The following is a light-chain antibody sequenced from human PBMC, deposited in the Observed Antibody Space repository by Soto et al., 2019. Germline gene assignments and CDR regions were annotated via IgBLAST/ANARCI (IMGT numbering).Light chain of an antibody. V-gene: IGLV1-40*01. Sequence: QSVLTQPPSVSGAPGQRVTISCTGSSYNIGAGYDVHWYQQLPGTAPKLLIYGNSNRPSGVPDRFSGSKSGTSASLAITGLQAEDEADYYCQSYDSSLSAPLFGGGTKVTVL. J-gene: IGLJ2*01. CDR1: SYNIGAGYD. CDR2: GNS. CDR3: QSYDSSLSAPL.